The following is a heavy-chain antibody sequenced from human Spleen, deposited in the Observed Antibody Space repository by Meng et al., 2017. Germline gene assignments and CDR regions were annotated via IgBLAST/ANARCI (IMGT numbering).Heavy chain of an antibody. J-gene: IGHJ3*02. Sequence: GESLKISCAASGFTVSRNYMSWVRQAPGKGLEWVSVIYRGDSTYYADSVKGRFTISRDNSKNTLYLQMNSLRAEDTAVYYCARYPYYYDSSGYPLDAFDIWGQGTMVTVSS. V-gene: IGHV3-66*02. D-gene: IGHD3-22*01. CDR2: IYRGDST. CDR3: ARYPYYYDSSGYPLDAFDI. CDR1: GFTVSRNY.